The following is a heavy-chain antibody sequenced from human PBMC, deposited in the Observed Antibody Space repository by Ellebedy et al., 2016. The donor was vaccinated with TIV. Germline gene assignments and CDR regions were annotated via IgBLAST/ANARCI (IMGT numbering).Heavy chain of an antibody. CDR1: GFTFSDYY. CDR2: ISSSSSYT. D-gene: IGHD6-19*01. CDR3: ARDGSIAVDGTSDY. J-gene: IGHJ4*02. V-gene: IGHV3-11*06. Sequence: GESLKISXAASGFTFSDYYMSWIRQAPGKGLEWVSYISSSSSYTNYADSVKGRFTISRDNAKNSLYLQMNSLRAEDTAVYYCARDGSIAVDGTSDYWGQGTLVTVSS.